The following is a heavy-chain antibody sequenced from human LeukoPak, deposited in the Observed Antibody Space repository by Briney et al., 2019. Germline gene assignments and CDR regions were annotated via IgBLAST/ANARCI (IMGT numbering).Heavy chain of an antibody. D-gene: IGHD3-10*01. CDR3: APTKDMVRGVLPFDY. CDR2: INPNSGGT. Sequence: ASVKVSCRASGYTFTGYYMHWVRQAPGQGLEWMGWINPNSGGTNYAQKFQGRVTMTRDTSISTAYMELSRLRSDDTAVYYCAPTKDMVRGVLPFDYWGQGTLVTVSS. J-gene: IGHJ4*02. V-gene: IGHV1-2*02. CDR1: GYTFTGYY.